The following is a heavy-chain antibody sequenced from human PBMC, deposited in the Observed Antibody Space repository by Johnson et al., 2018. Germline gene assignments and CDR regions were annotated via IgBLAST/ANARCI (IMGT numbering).Heavy chain of an antibody. CDR3: TRLGDDFGY. J-gene: IGHJ4*02. CDR2: IMTQRDNYAT. D-gene: IGHD1-26*01. CDR1: GFTFSNSA. V-gene: IGHV3-73*01. Sequence: VRLQESGGGLVQPGGSLKLSCAASGFTFSNSAMHWVRQASGKGLEWVGRIMTQRDNYATAYGASVKGRFTISRDDSKNTAYLQMNSLKTEDTAVYYCTRLGDDFGYWGQGTLVTVSS.